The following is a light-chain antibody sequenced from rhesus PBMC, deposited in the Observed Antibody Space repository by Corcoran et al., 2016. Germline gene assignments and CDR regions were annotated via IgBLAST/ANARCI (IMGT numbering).Light chain of an antibody. CDR1: ENVNSY. V-gene: IGKV1-74*01. Sequence: DIQMTQSPSSLSASVGDRVTITCRASENVNSYLNWYQQKPGKAPKLLIYEASTLRSGGPSRFSGSGSGTDYTFTINGLQPEDVTTYYCQHGYGTPWTFGQGTKVEIK. CDR2: EAS. J-gene: IGKJ1*01. CDR3: QHGYGTPWT.